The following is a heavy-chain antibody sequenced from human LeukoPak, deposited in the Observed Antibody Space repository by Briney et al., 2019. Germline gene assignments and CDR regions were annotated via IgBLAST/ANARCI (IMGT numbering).Heavy chain of an antibody. CDR3: ARRGDSSGYYYFDY. CDR2: IFHRGNP. Sequence: PSETLSLTCSVSGDAVTSGGYYWSWIRQSPGKGLEWIGYIFHRGNPSYNPSLKSRVTISVDRSKNQFSLNLSSVTAADTAIYYCARRGDSSGYYYFDYWGQGALVTVSS. V-gene: IGHV4-30-2*06. D-gene: IGHD3-22*01. CDR1: GDAVTSGGYY. J-gene: IGHJ4*02.